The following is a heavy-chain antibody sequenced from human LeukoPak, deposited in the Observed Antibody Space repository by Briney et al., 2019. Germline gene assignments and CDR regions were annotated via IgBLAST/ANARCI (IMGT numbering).Heavy chain of an antibody. CDR2: IIPIFGTA. CDR3: ARAPLDYDYVWGSYRYGAFDT. Sequence: ASVKVSCKASGGTFSSYAISWVRQAPGQGLEWMGGIIPIFGTANYAQKFQGRVTITADESTSTAYMELSSLRSEDTAVYYCARAPLDYDYVWGSYRYGAFDTWGQGTMVTVSS. D-gene: IGHD3-16*02. V-gene: IGHV1-69*13. CDR1: GGTFSSYA. J-gene: IGHJ3*02.